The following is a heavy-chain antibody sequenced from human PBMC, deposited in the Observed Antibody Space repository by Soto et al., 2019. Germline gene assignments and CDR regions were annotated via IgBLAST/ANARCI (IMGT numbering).Heavy chain of an antibody. Sequence: QVQLVQSGAEVKKPGSSVKVSCKASGGTFSSYTISWVRQAPGQGLEWMGRIIPILGIANYAQKFQGRVTITADKSTSTAYMELSRLRSEDTAVYYCGGGVTMVRGVQSNWFDPWGQGTLVTVSS. V-gene: IGHV1-69*02. CDR2: IIPILGIA. CDR3: GGGVTMVRGVQSNWFDP. CDR1: GGTFSSYT. J-gene: IGHJ5*02. D-gene: IGHD3-10*01.